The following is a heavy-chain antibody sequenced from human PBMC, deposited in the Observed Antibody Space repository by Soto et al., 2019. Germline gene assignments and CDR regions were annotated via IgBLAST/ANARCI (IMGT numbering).Heavy chain of an antibody. CDR3: ARGLAYYYDSSGYYTWFDP. CDR2: INHSGST. CDR1: GGSFSGYY. J-gene: IGHJ5*02. V-gene: IGHV4-34*01. Sequence: QVQLQQWGAGLLKPSETLSLTCAVYGGSFSGYYWSWIRQPPGKGLEWIGEINHSGSTNDNPSLKSRVTISVDTSKNQFSLKLSSVTAADTAVYYCARGLAYYYDSSGYYTWFDPWGQGTLVTVSS. D-gene: IGHD3-22*01.